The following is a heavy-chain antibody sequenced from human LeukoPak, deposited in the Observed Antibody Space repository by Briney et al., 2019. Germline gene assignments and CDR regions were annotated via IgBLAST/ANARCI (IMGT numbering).Heavy chain of an antibody. Sequence: GGSLRLSCAASGFTFSSYWMSWVRQAPGKGLEWVANIKQDGSEKYYVDSVKGRFTISRDNAKNSLYLQMNSLRAEDTAVYYCARSYSSSWFAFDYWGQGTLVTVSS. CDR1: GFTFSSYW. J-gene: IGHJ4*02. D-gene: IGHD6-13*01. V-gene: IGHV3-7*01. CDR3: ARSYSSSWFAFDY. CDR2: IKQDGSEK.